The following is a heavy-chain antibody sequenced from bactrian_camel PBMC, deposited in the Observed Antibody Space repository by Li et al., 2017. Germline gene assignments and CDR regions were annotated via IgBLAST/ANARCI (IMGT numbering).Heavy chain of an antibody. D-gene: IGHD2*01. CDR1: ADAYRVNC. CDR2: LASDGSS. Sequence: HVQLVESGGGSVQAGGSLRLACAASADAYRVNCIGWFRQAPGKEREGVASLASDGSSICANSLKGRFSISKDNARNWLDLQMDSLEPGDTARYYCAADRRRHGPPSLRPGDYSVWGQGTQVTVS. V-gene: IGHV3S53*01. J-gene: IGHJ4*01. CDR3: AADRRRHGPPSLRPGDYSV.